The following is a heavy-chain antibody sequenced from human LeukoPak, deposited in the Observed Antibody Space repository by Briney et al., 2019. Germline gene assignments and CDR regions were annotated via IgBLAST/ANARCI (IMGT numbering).Heavy chain of an antibody. CDR2: IFYSGTT. CDR1: VGSIRSTSYY. J-gene: IGHJ4*02. Sequence: SETLSLTCTVYVGSIRSTSYYSGWIRQPPGKGLEWIGNIFYSGTTYYNPSLMSRVTISVDTSKNQFSLNMRSVTSAARALFYCARVVRGRTYYSDSSGEGTLVTVSS. CDR3: ARVVRGRTYYSDS. V-gene: IGHV4-39*01. D-gene: IGHD4-23*01.